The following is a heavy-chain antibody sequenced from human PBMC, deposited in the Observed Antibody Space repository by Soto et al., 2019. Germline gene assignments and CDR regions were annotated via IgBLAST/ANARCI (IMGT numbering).Heavy chain of an antibody. Sequence: SGPTLVNPTRPLTLNCTLSGFSLSTSGVDVAWIRQPPGKALEWLALIYWNGDNRYSPSLKSRLTITKDTSKSQVVLTMTNMDPVDTATYYCARHIAAAARIFWFDSWGQGTLVTVSS. CDR2: IYWNGDN. CDR1: GFSLSTSGVD. V-gene: IGHV2-5*01. D-gene: IGHD6-13*01. CDR3: ARHIAAAARIFWFDS. J-gene: IGHJ5*01.